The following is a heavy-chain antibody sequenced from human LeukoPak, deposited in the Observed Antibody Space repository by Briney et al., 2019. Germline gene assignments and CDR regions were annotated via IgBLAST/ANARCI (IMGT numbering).Heavy chain of an antibody. CDR2: IYHSGST. D-gene: IGHD3-10*01. Sequence: PSGTLSLTCAVSGGSISSSNWWSWVRQPPGKGLEWIGEIYHSGSTNYNPSLKSRVTISVDKSKNQFSLKLSSVTAADTAVYYCARYGLLWFGELSNWFDPWGQGTLVTVSS. CDR1: GGSISSSNW. J-gene: IGHJ5*02. V-gene: IGHV4-4*02. CDR3: ARYGLLWFGELSNWFDP.